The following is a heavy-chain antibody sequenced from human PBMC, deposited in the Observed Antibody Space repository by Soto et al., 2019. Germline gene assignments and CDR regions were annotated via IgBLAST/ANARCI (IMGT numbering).Heavy chain of an antibody. V-gene: IGHV3-23*01. CDR2: ISGSGGST. D-gene: IGHD2-2*03. CDR1: GFTFSSYA. Sequence: EVQLLESGGGLVQPGGSLRLSCAASGFTFSSYAMSWVRQAPGKGLEWVSAISGSGGSTYYADSVQGRFTMSRDISKNTLCLQMNSLRAEDTAVYYCANDGNGYCSSTSCYLVYWGQGSLVTVSS. CDR3: ANDGNGYCSSTSCYLVY. J-gene: IGHJ4*02.